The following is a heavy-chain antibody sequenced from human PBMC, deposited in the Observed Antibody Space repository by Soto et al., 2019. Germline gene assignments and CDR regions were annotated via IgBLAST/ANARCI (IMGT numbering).Heavy chain of an antibody. D-gene: IGHD2-2*01. CDR1: GLTFSDHN. Sequence: GGSLRLSCAASGLTFSDHNMDWVRQAPGKGLEWVGRSRNKAKSYSTEHAASVTGRFTISRDDSKNSLYLQMNSLKTEDTAVYYCAIAPYCSGTSCSVYMDVWGKGTTVTVSS. CDR2: SRNKAKSYST. CDR3: AIAPYCSGTSCSVYMDV. V-gene: IGHV3-72*01. J-gene: IGHJ6*03.